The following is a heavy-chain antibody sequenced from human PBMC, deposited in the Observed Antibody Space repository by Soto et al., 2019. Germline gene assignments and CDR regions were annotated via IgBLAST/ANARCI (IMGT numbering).Heavy chain of an antibody. D-gene: IGHD2-2*01. J-gene: IGHJ6*02. Sequence: QVQLVQSGAEVKKPGSSVKVSCKASGGTFSSYAISWVRQAPGQGLEWMGGIIPISGTANYAQKFQGRVTITADESTSTPYMERSRLRSEDTAVYYCARSQGSSTSLEIYYYYYYGMDVWGQGTTVTVSS. V-gene: IGHV1-69*01. CDR3: ARSQGSSTSLEIYYYYYYGMDV. CDR2: IIPISGTA. CDR1: GGTFSSYA.